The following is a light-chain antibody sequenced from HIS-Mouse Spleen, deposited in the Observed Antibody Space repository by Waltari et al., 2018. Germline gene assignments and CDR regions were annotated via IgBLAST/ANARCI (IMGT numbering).Light chain of an antibody. Sequence: SYELTQPPSASVSPGHTARITCPGDELPTKYAYWDQQKSGQAPVLVTYEDSKRPSGIPERFSGSSSGTMATLTISGAQVEDEADYYCYSTDSSGNHRVFGGGTKLTVL. J-gene: IGLJ2*01. CDR2: EDS. V-gene: IGLV3-10*01. CDR3: YSTDSSGNHRV. CDR1: ELPTKY.